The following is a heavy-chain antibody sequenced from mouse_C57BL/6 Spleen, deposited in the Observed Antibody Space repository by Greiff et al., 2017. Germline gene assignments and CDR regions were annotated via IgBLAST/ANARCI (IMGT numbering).Heavy chain of an antibody. D-gene: IGHD1-1*01. CDR1: GFSFNTYA. J-gene: IGHJ4*01. Sequence: EVMLVESGGGLVQPKGSLKLSCAASGFSFNTYAMNWVRQAPGKGLEWVARIRSKSNNYATYYADSVKDRFTISRDDSESMLYLQMNNLKTEDTAMYYCVRQDYGSSYYAMGYWGQGTSVTVSS. CDR3: VRQDYGSSYYAMGY. CDR2: IRSKSNNYAT. V-gene: IGHV10-1*01.